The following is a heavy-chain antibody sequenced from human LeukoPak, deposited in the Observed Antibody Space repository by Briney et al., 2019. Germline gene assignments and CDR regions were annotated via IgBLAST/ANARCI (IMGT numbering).Heavy chain of an antibody. CDR3: ARLGGETTRFDL. D-gene: IGHD1-7*01. CDR1: GFTFRNYW. Sequence: GGSLRLSCGASGFTFRNYWMSWVRQAPGRGLDWVATIKQDGILKHYVDSVAGRFTISRDNAKNSLYLQMDSLRVEDTAVYYCARLGGETTRFDLWGQGVLVTVSS. J-gene: IGHJ5*02. V-gene: IGHV3-7*01. CDR2: IKQDGILK.